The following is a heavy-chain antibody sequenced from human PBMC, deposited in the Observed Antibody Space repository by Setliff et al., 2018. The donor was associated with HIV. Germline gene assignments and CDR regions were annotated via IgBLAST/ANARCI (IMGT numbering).Heavy chain of an antibody. CDR3: ARDPSSGIYYDSSGQYFQN. J-gene: IGHJ1*01. V-gene: IGHV1-18*01. Sequence: ASVKVSCKASGYIFTSYGISWVRQAPGQGLEWMGWISAYNGNTNYAQKFQGRVSMTIDTFTSTAYMGLRSLRPDDTAVYFCARDPSSGIYYDSSGQYFQNWGQGTLVTVSS. CDR1: GYIFTSYG. CDR2: ISAYNGNT. D-gene: IGHD3-22*01.